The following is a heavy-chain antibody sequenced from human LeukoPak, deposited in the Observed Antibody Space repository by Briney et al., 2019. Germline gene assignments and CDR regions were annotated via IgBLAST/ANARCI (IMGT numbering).Heavy chain of an antibody. J-gene: IGHJ4*02. CDR3: AKAVGFTVTTWFDY. D-gene: IGHD4-17*01. CDR2: ISGSGDST. V-gene: IGHV3-23*01. Sequence: PGGSLRLSCAASGFILRSYAMSWVRQAPGKGLQWVSDISGSGDSTSYADSVKGRFTISRDNSKNTLYLQMNSLRAEDTAVYYCAKAVGFTVTTWFDYWGQGTLVTVSS. CDR1: GFILRSYA.